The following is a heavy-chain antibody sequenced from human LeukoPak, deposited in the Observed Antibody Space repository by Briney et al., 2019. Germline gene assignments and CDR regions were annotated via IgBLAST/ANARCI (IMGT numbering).Heavy chain of an antibody. CDR1: GYTFTGYH. Sequence: ASVTVSCKASGYTFTGYHMHWVRRAPGQGLEWMGRINPNSGDTNYAQKFQGRVTMTRDTSISTAYMEPSRLRSDDTAVYYCARDYCSSTSCLFDYWGQGALVTVSS. V-gene: IGHV1-2*06. CDR3: ARDYCSSTSCLFDY. D-gene: IGHD2-2*01. CDR2: INPNSGDT. J-gene: IGHJ4*02.